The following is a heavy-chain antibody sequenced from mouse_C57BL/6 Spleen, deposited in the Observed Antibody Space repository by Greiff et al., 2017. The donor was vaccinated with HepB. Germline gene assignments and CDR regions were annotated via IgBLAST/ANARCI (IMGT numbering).Heavy chain of an antibody. D-gene: IGHD2-5*01. CDR2: ISYDGSN. J-gene: IGHJ3*01. Sequence: DVQLQESGPGLVKPSQSLSLTCSVTGYSITSGYYWNWIRQFPGNKLEWMGYISYDGSNNYNPSLKNRISITRDTSKNQFFLKLNSVTTEDTATYYGARGWLYSSYPACFAYWGQGTLVTVSA. V-gene: IGHV3-6*01. CDR1: GYSITSGYY. CDR3: ARGWLYSSYPACFAY.